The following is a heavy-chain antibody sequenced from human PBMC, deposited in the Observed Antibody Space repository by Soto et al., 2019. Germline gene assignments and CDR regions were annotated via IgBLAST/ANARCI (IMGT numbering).Heavy chain of an antibody. J-gene: IGHJ6*02. CDR1: GGSISSSNW. CDR3: ARGTRAAPLGGYHYYGVDV. CDR2: IYHSGST. D-gene: IGHD3-10*01. Sequence: PSETLSLTCAVSGGSISSSNWWSWVRQPPGKGLEWIGEIYHSGSTNYNPSLKSRVTISVDKSKNQFSLKLSSVTAADTAVYYCARGTRAAPLGGYHYYGVDVWGQGTTVTVSS. V-gene: IGHV4-4*02.